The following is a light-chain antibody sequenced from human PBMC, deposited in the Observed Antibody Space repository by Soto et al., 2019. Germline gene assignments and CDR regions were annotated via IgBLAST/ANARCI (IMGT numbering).Light chain of an antibody. CDR2: STN. CDR1: SGSVSTSYS. CDR3: VLYMGGGVSL. J-gene: IGLJ3*02. V-gene: IGLV8-61*01. Sequence: QTVVTQEPSFSVSPGRRVMLTCGLSSGSVSTSYSPSWYQQTPGQAPRTLIYSTNTRSSGVPDRFSGSILGNKAALTITGAQADDESDYYCVLYMGGGVSLFGGGTKLTVL.